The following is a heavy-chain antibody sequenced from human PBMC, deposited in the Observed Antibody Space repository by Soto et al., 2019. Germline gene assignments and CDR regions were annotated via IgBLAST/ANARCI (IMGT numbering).Heavy chain of an antibody. J-gene: IGHJ5*02. CDR1: GYTFTSYY. D-gene: IGHD3-22*01. CDR3: ARPIQYDYESSGQSAWFDP. CDR2: INPSGGST. Sequence: ASVKVSCKASGYTFTSYYMHWVRQAPGQGLEWMGIINPSGGSTSYAQRFQGRVTMTGDASTSTVYMELSSLRSEDTAVYYCARPIQYDYESSGQSAWFDPWGQGTLVTVSS. V-gene: IGHV1-46*01.